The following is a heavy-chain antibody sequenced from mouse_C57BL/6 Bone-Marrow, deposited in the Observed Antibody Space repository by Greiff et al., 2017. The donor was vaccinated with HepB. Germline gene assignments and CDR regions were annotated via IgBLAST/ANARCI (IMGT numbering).Heavy chain of an antibody. V-gene: IGHV2-2*01. J-gene: IGHJ4*01. D-gene: IGHD2-1*01. CDR1: GFSLTSYG. Sequence: QVQLQQSGPGLVQPSQSLSITCTVSGFSLTSYGVHWVRQSPGKGLEWLGVIWSGGSTDYNAAFISRLSISKDNSKSQVFFKMNSLQADDTAIYYCARNPYGNYPYYYAMDYWGQGTSVTVSS. CDR2: IWSGGST. CDR3: ARNPYGNYPYYYAMDY.